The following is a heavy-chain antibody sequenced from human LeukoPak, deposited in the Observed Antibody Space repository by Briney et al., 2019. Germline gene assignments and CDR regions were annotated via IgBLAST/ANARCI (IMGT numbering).Heavy chain of an antibody. J-gene: IGHJ4*02. V-gene: IGHV4-34*01. Sequence: SETLSLTCAVYGGSFSGYYWSWIRQPPGKGLEWIGEINDSGGTSYSPSLKRRVTILVDTSKNQFSLKLSSVTAADTAVYYCAGDSGSYNAFDYWGQGTLVTVSS. CDR3: AGDSGSYNAFDY. CDR1: GGSFSGYY. D-gene: IGHD1-26*01. CDR2: INDSGGT.